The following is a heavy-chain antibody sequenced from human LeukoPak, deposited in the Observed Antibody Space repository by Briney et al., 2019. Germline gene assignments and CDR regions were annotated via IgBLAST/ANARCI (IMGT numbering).Heavy chain of an antibody. J-gene: IGHJ6*03. V-gene: IGHV3-7*01. CDR2: IKQDGSES. CDR3: ARDLNYSITIFGVVHFGYMDV. Sequence: QPGGSLRLSCAASGFTLSIYWMSWVRQAPGKGLEWVANIKQDGSESHYVDSVKGRFTISRDNAKNSVSLQMNSLRAEDTAVYYCARDLNYSITIFGVVHFGYMDVWGKGTTVTVSS. D-gene: IGHD3-3*01. CDR1: GFTLSIYW.